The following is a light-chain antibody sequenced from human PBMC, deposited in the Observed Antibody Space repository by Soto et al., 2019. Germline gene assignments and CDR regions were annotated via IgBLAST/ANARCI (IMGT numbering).Light chain of an antibody. CDR2: GAS. CDR3: QQYNNWPRT. V-gene: IGKV3-20*01. J-gene: IGKJ1*01. CDR1: QSVSSSY. Sequence: EIVLTQSPGAPSLSPGERAALCRRASQSVSSSYLAWYQQKPGQAPRLLIYGASSRATGIPDRFSGSGSGTDFTLTISSLQFEDFAVYYCQQYNNWPRTFGQGTKVDIK.